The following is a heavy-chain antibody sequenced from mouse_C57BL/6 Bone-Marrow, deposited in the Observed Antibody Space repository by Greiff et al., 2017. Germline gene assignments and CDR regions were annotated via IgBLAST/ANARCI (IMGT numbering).Heavy chain of an antibody. Sequence: QVQLQQPGAELVMPGASVKLSCKASGYTFTSYWMPWVKQRPGQGLEWIGEIDPSDSYTNYNQKFKGKSTLSVDKSSSTAYLQLSSLTSEDSAVYYCARFLSYGNYGAWFAYWGQGTLVTVSA. CDR1: GYTFTSYW. CDR3: ARFLSYGNYGAWFAY. J-gene: IGHJ3*01. D-gene: IGHD2-1*01. V-gene: IGHV1-69*01. CDR2: IDPSDSYT.